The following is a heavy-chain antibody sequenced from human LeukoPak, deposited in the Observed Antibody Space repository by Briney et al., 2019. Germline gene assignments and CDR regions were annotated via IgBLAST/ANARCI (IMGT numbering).Heavy chain of an antibody. CDR2: IYSGGST. CDR1: GFTVSSNY. V-gene: IGHV3-53*01. CDR3: ARDRTGYSSGWYLY. J-gene: IGHJ4*02. Sequence: GGCLRLSCAASGFTVSSNYMSWVRQAPGKGLEWVSVIYSGGSTYYADYVQGRFTISRDNSKNTLYLQMNSLRAEDTAVYYCARDRTGYSSGWYLYWGQGTLVTVSS. D-gene: IGHD6-19*01.